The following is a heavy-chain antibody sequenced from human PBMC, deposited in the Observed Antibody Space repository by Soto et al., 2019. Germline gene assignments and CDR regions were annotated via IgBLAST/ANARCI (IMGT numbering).Heavy chain of an antibody. Sequence: SETLSLTCTFSGGSISSYYWSWIRQPPGKGLEWIGYIYYSGSTNYNPSLKSRVTISVDTSKNQFSLKLSSVTAADTAVYYCARVSPTTDAFDIWGQGTMVTVSS. J-gene: IGHJ3*02. V-gene: IGHV4-59*01. CDR1: GGSISSYY. D-gene: IGHD4-17*01. CDR3: ARVSPTTDAFDI. CDR2: IYYSGST.